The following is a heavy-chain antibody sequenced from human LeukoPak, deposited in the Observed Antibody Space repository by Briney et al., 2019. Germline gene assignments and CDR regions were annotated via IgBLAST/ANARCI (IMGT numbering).Heavy chain of an antibody. CDR2: IFYIGSA. Sequence: SGTLSLTCAVSGVSIGSGGYWSWVRQPPGKGLEWIGQIFYIGSAHYNPSFESRVIMSIDNSRNQLSLRFNSVTAADTAVYYCAGLVGRYSSGLYYYYFDYWGQGTLVTVSS. V-gene: IGHV4-4*02. CDR1: GVSIGSGGY. J-gene: IGHJ4*02. D-gene: IGHD3-22*01. CDR3: AGLVGRYSSGLYYYYFDY.